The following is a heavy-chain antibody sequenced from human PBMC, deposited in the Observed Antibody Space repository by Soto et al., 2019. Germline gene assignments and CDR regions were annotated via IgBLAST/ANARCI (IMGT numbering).Heavy chain of an antibody. V-gene: IGHV1-18*01. D-gene: IGHD2-2*01. CDR3: ARDRVCSSTSCYEAWFDP. J-gene: IGHJ5*02. CDR1: GYTFTSYG. CDR2: IIAYNGNT. Sequence: QVQLVQSGAEVKKPGASVKVSCKASGYTFTSYGISWVRQAPGQGLEWMGWIIAYNGNTNYAQKLQGRVTMTTYTSTSTAYMELRSLRSDDTAVYYCARDRVCSSTSCYEAWFDPWGQGTLVTVSS.